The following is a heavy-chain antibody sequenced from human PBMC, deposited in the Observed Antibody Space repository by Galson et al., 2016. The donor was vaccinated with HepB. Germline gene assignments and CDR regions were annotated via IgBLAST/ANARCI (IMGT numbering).Heavy chain of an antibody. Sequence: QSGAEVKKPGASVKVSCKASGYTFTDYYMHWVRQAPGQGPEWMGVINPSGGSTVYAQKFQDRFAMTRDTSTGTVYMELSNLRSDDTAVYYCARPNVYFDEQVYYFDYWGQGTLVTVSS. J-gene: IGHJ4*02. CDR3: ARPNVYFDEQVYYFDY. D-gene: IGHD2/OR15-2a*01. CDR2: INPSGGST. V-gene: IGHV1-46*01. CDR1: GYTFTDYY.